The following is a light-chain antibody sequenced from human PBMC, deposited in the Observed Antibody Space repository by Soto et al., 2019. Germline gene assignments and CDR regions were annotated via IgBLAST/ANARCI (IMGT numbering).Light chain of an antibody. V-gene: IGKV2-30*01. CDR2: QVS. J-gene: IGKJ3*01. CDR3: TQSTNWPFT. CDR1: QSLVYSDGNIY. Sequence: DAVLTQSPLSLPVSLGQPAAISCRSSQSLVYSDGNIYLNWFQQRPGQSPRRLIYQVSKRDSGVPDRLSGSGSGTDFPLKISRVEAEDAGVYYCTQSTNWPFTFGPGTKVEI.